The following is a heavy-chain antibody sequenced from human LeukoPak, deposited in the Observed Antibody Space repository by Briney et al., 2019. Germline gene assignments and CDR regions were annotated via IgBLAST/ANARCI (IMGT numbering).Heavy chain of an antibody. V-gene: IGHV4-34*01. CDR2: INHSGST. CDR3: ARSDRNYFDY. J-gene: IGHJ4*02. CDR1: GGSFSGYY. Sequence: SETLSLTCAVYGGSFSGYYWSWIRRPPGKGLEWIGEINHSGSTNYNPSLKSRVTISVETSKNQFSLKLSSVTAADTAVYYCARSDRNYFDYWGQGTLVTVSS.